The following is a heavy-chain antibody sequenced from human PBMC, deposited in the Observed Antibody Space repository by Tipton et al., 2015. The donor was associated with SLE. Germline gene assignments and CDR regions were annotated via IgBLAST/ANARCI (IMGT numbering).Heavy chain of an antibody. V-gene: IGHV4-59*01. CDR1: GGSISSYY. CDR2: IYYSGST. CDR3: ARGKGRNWGWGWFDP. Sequence: TLSLTCTVSGGSISSYYWSWIRQPPGKGLEWIGYIYYSGSTNYNPSLKSRVTISVDTSKNQFSLKLSSVTAADTAVYYCARGKGRNWGWGWFDPWGQGILVTVPS. D-gene: IGHD7-27*01. J-gene: IGHJ5*02.